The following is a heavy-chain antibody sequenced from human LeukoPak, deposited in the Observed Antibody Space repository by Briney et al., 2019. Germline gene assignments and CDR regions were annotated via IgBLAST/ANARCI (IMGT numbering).Heavy chain of an antibody. D-gene: IGHD3-22*01. Sequence: AGGSLRLSCAASGFTFSQYTINWVRQAPGKGLEWISSMSSSGRHIFYADSVKGRFTISRDNSRNTLYLQMNSLKPEDTAVYYCASSNEFYYDTSTYVDYWGQGTLVTVSS. J-gene: IGHJ4*02. CDR2: MSSSGRHI. CDR3: ASSNEFYYDTSTYVDY. V-gene: IGHV3-21*01. CDR1: GFTFSQYT.